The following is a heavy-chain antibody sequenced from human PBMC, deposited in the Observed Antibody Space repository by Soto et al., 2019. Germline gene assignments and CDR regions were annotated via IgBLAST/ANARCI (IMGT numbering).Heavy chain of an antibody. V-gene: IGHV1-46*01. CDR1: GYAFTSYE. CDR2: INPSGGST. J-gene: IGHJ4*02. CDR3: ARDRRDDYNTFHY. Sequence: ASVKVSCKASGYAFTSYEMYWVRQDPGQGLEWMGIINPSGGSTTYAQKFQGRVTMTRDTSTSTVYMELSSLRSEDTAVYYCARDRRDDYNTFHYWGQGTLVTVSP. D-gene: IGHD4-4*01.